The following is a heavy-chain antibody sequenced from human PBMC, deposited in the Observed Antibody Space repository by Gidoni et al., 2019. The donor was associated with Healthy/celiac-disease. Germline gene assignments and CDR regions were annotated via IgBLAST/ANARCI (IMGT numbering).Heavy chain of an antibody. J-gene: IGHJ4*02. V-gene: IGHV3-9*01. CDR2: ISWKSGSI. CDR1: GFTFDDYA. D-gene: IGHD1-26*01. Sequence: DVQLVESGGGLVQPGRSLRLSCAASGFTFDDYAMHWVRQAPGKGLEWVSGISWKSGSIGYADSVKGRFTISRDNAKNSLYLQMNSLRAEDTALYYCAKGQRSGSPDYWGQGTLVTVSS. CDR3: AKGQRSGSPDY.